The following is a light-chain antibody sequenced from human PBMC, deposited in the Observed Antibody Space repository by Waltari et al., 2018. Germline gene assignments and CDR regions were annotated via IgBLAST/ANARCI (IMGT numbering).Light chain of an antibody. Sequence: QSALTQPASVSGSPGQSITISCTGTNSDVGGFNYVSWYQQYPGKAPKLRIYDVPRRPPRFSPRFSGAKSGNTASLIISWLQAEDEADYYCSSYRGGITWVFGGGTKLTVL. CDR2: DVP. V-gene: IGLV2-14*03. J-gene: IGLJ3*02. CDR1: NSDVGGFNY. CDR3: SSYRGGITWV.